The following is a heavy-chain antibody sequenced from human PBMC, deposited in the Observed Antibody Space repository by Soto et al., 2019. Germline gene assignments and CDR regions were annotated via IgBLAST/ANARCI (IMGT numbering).Heavy chain of an antibody. Sequence: PSETLSLTCTVSGGSITSNYWTWIRRTAGKGLEWIARSYTSGTTDYNPSLKGRLSMSLHPSKNQFSLSLASVTAADTGIYYCARERAAPSWIDPWGQGILVTAPQ. V-gene: IGHV4-4*07. CDR3: ARERAAPSWIDP. J-gene: IGHJ5*02. CDR1: GGSITSNY. CDR2: SYTSGTT. D-gene: IGHD6-6*01.